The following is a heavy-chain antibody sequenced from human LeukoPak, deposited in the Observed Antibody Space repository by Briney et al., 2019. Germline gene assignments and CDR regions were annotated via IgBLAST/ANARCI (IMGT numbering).Heavy chain of an antibody. J-gene: IGHJ4*02. V-gene: IGHV1-2*02. CDR2: LNPNSGGT. CDR1: GYSFSGYY. Sequence: ASVKVSCKASGYSFSGYYLQWVRQAPGQGLEWMGWLNPNSGGTNYAQKFQGRVTMTRDTSISTAYMELTRLGSDDTAVYYCARDRDGYNLGYWGQGVLVTVSS. D-gene: IGHD5-24*01. CDR3: ARDRDGYNLGY.